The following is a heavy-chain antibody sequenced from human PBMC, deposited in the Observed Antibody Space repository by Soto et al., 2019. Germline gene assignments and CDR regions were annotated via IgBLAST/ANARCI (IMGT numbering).Heavy chain of an antibody. CDR2: ISSSSSYI. J-gene: IGHJ4*02. Sequence: EVQLVESGGGLVKPGGSLRLSCAASGFTFSSYSMNWVRQAPGKGLEWVSSISSSSSYIYYADSVKGRFTISRDNAKNSLYLQMNSLRAEDTAVYYCARVTSSLPYSILGLFDYWGQGTLVTVSS. CDR3: ARVTSSLPYSILGLFDY. CDR1: GFTFSSYS. D-gene: IGHD4-4*01. V-gene: IGHV3-21*01.